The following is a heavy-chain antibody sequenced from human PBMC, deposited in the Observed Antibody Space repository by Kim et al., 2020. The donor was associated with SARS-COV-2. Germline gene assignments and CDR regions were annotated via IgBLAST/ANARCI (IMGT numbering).Heavy chain of an antibody. Sequence: GGSLRLSCAASGFTFSDAWVSWVRQAPGKGLEWVGRIKSRTAGGTTDYAAPVNGRFSISRDDFRDTLYLQMNSLKIEDTAVYYCTTVAGRESYAFDIWGQGTMVTVSS. CDR2: IKSRTAGGTT. J-gene: IGHJ3*02. CDR1: GFTFSDAW. V-gene: IGHV3-15*01. CDR3: TTVAGRESYAFDI.